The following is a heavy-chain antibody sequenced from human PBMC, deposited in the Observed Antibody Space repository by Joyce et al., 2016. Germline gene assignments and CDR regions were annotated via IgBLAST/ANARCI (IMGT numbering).Heavy chain of an antibody. CDR1: GFTFSSYS. Sequence: EVQLVESGGGLVKPGGSLRLSCAASGFTFSSYSMSWFRQAPGKGLEWVSSLNSSSSYIKYTDSVKGRFTISRDNAKNSLYLQMNSLRFEYTAVYYCARSSYTNGIFDYWGQGTLVTVSS. J-gene: IGHJ4*02. CDR2: LNSSSSYI. D-gene: IGHD2-8*01. V-gene: IGHV3-21*01. CDR3: ARSSYTNGIFDY.